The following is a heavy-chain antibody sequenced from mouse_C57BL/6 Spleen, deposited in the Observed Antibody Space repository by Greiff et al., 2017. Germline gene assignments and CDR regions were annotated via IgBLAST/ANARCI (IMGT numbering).Heavy chain of an antibody. Sequence: EVQGVESGAELVRPGASVKLSCTASGFNIKDYYMHWVKQRPEQGLEWIGRIDPEDGDTEYAPKFPGKATMTADTSSNTAYLQLSSLTSEDTAVYYCTTFYYSNPAWFAYWGQGTLVTVSA. V-gene: IGHV14-1*01. CDR2: IDPEDGDT. CDR3: TTFYYSNPAWFAY. J-gene: IGHJ3*01. D-gene: IGHD2-5*01. CDR1: GFNIKDYY.